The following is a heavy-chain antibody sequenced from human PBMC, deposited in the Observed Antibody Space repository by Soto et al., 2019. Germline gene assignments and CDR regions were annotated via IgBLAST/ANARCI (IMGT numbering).Heavy chain of an antibody. CDR2: IYYSGST. Sequence: QVQLQESGPGLVKPSQTLSLTCTVSGGSISSGDYYWSWIRQPPGKGLEWIGYIYYSGSTYYNPSLKXXVXIXEDTSKNQFSLKLSSVTAADTAVYYCASYGDYGIDYWGQGTLVTVSS. D-gene: IGHD4-17*01. CDR3: ASYGDYGIDY. CDR1: GGSISSGDYY. J-gene: IGHJ4*02. V-gene: IGHV4-30-4*01.